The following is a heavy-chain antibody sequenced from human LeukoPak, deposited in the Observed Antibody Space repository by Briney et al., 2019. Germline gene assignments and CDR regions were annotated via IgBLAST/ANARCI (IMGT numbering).Heavy chain of an antibody. V-gene: IGHV4-59*08. Sequence: ASETLSLTCTVSGGSMSSYYWSWIRQPPGKGLEWIGYIYYSGSTKYNPSFKSRVTISVDTSKNQFCLKLSSVTAADTAVYYCARGARAGYNLEPFDYWGQGTLVTVSS. CDR2: IYYSGST. D-gene: IGHD5-24*01. J-gene: IGHJ4*02. CDR1: GGSMSSYY. CDR3: ARGARAGYNLEPFDY.